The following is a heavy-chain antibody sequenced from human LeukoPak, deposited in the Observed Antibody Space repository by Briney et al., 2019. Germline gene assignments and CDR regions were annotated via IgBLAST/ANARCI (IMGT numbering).Heavy chain of an antibody. J-gene: IGHJ1*01. CDR3: ARGGRVTETDAEYFEH. CDR2: IYYSGST. CDR1: GGPISSYY. Sequence: SETLSLTCTVSGGPISSYYWSWIRQPPGKGLEWIGYIYYSGSTNYNPSLKSRVTISVDTSKNQFSLKLSSVTAADTAVYYCARGGRVTETDAEYFEHWGQGTLVTVSS. D-gene: IGHD4-17*01. V-gene: IGHV4-59*01.